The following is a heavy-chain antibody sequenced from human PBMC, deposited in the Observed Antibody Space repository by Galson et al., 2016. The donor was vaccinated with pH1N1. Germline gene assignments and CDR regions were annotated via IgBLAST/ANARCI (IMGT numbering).Heavy chain of an antibody. Sequence: SLRLSCAASEFTFSSYGMHWVRQAPGKGLEWVALISYDGTNKYYGDSVKGRCSISRDNSKNTLYLQMNSLRAEDKAVYYCAKNDYPLIIGLRRAWGWKVWGQGTTVIVSS. CDR2: ISYDGTNK. D-gene: IGHD3-16*01. V-gene: IGHV3-30*18. CDR1: EFTFSSYG. J-gene: IGHJ6*02. CDR3: AKNDYPLIIGLRRAWGWKV.